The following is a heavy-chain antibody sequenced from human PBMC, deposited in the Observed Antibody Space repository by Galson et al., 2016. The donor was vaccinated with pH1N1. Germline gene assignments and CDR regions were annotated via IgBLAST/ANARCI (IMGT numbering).Heavy chain of an antibody. V-gene: IGHV3-30-3*01. CDR3: AREDWRYADTYYYGMDV. Sequence: SLRLSCAASGFTFDTFAMHWVRQNPGKGLEWVAFISYNGHDQSYANSVKGRFTVSRDNSKNTLYLQMNSLRPDDTALYYCAREDWRYADTYYYGMDVWGQGTTVTVSS. CDR1: GFTFDTFA. CDR2: ISYNGHDQ. J-gene: IGHJ6*02. D-gene: IGHD3/OR15-3a*01.